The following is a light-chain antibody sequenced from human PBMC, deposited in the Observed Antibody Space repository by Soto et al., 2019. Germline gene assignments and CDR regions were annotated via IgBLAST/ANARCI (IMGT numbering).Light chain of an antibody. J-gene: IGLJ1*01. CDR1: SSNVGSYKL. V-gene: IGLV2-23*02. CDR3: CSSGGSPPCV. CDR2: EVN. Sequence: QSVLTQPASVSGSPGQSITISCTGTSSNVGSYKLVSWHQQHPGKAPKPMIFEVNKRPSGVSSRFSGSKYGNTASLPIPGLKVDDEADFYCCSSGGSPPCVFGTGTKAPS.